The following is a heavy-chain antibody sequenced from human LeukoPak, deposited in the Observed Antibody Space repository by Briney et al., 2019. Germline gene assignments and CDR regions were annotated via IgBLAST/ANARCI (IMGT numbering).Heavy chain of an antibody. V-gene: IGHV3-7*03. CDR1: RFTFSSYG. Sequence: GGSLRLSCAASRFTFSSYGMNWVRQAPGKGLEWVANIKQDGGEKYYVDSVKGRFTISRDNAKNSLYLQMNSLRVEDTAVYYCARDGRPLDYWGQGTLVTVSS. CDR2: IKQDGGEK. J-gene: IGHJ4*02. CDR3: ARDGRPLDY.